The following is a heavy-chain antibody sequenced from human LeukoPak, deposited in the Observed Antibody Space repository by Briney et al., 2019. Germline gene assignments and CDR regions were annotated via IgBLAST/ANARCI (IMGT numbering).Heavy chain of an antibody. CDR1: GFTFNNYW. CDR3: ARVGLGVGSGRKASGFDP. CDR2: ISSSGSTI. Sequence: GGSLRLSCAASGFTFNNYWMSWVRQAPGKGLEWVSYISSSGSTIYYADSVKGRFTISRDNAKNSLYLQMNSLRAEDTAVYYCARVGLGVGSGRKASGFDPWGQGTLVTVSS. J-gene: IGHJ5*02. V-gene: IGHV3-48*04. D-gene: IGHD3-10*01.